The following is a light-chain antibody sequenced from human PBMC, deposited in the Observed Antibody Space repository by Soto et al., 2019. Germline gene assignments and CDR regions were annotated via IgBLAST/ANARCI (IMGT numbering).Light chain of an antibody. Sequence: IVLTQSPATLSLSPGETATLSCGASQSVSSSYVAWYQHKPGLAPRLLNHDTSSRAIGIPDRLSGSKSGTNFTLTIRRMEPEDVGMYYCQQYGSSPITFGQGTRLDMK. J-gene: IGKJ5*01. CDR1: QSVSSSY. CDR2: DTS. V-gene: IGKV3D-20*01. CDR3: QQYGSSPIT.